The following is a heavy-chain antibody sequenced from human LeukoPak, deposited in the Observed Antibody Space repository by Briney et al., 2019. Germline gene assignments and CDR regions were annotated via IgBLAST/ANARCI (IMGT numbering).Heavy chain of an antibody. V-gene: IGHV3-53*01. CDR2: IYSGGST. Sequence: GGSLRLSCVVSGFTVSSNYMSWVRQAPGKGLEWVSVIYSGGSTYYGDSVKGRFTIPRDSSKNTLYLQMNSLRAEDTAVYYCARESVGANDYWGQGTLVTVSS. D-gene: IGHD1-26*01. J-gene: IGHJ4*02. CDR3: ARESVGANDY. CDR1: GFTVSSNY.